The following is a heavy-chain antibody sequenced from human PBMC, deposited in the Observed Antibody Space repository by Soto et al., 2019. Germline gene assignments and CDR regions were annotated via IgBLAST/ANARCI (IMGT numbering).Heavy chain of an antibody. D-gene: IGHD5-18*01. CDR2: IDWADDK. Sequence: SGPTLVNPTQTLTLTCTFSGFSLSTTGMCVSWIRQPPGKALEWLALIDWADDKYYSTSLKTRLTISKDTSKNQVVLTMTNVDPVDTATYFCSRAVGGFTYGYPDYWGQGTLVTVSS. CDR1: GFSLSTTGMC. V-gene: IGHV2-70*01. CDR3: SRAVGGFTYGYPDY. J-gene: IGHJ4*02.